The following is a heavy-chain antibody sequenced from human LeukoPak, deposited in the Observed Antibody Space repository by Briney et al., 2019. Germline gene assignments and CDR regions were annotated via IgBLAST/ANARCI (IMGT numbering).Heavy chain of an antibody. J-gene: IGHJ4*02. D-gene: IGHD5-24*01. V-gene: IGHV1-18*01. CDR3: AGDRIIDDPRWLHLRNFGY. Sequence: ASVKVSCKASGYTFSSYGISWVRQAPGQGLEWMGWISVYNGNTNYAQKLQGRVTMTTDTSTSTAYMELRSLRSDDTAVYYCAGDRIIDDPRWLHLRNFGYWGQGTLVTVSS. CDR2: ISVYNGNT. CDR1: GYTFSSYG.